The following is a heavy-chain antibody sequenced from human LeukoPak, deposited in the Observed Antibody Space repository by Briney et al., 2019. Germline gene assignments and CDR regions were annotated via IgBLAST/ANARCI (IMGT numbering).Heavy chain of an antibody. Sequence: SETLSLTCAVYGGSFSGYYWSWIRQPPGKGLEWIGEINHSGSTNYNPSLKSRVTISVDTSKNQFSLKLSSVTAADTAVYYCVRVVVTPAYYFDYWGQGTLVTVSS. CDR3: VRVVVTPAYYFDY. CDR1: GGSFSGYY. D-gene: IGHD4-23*01. CDR2: INHSGST. V-gene: IGHV4-34*01. J-gene: IGHJ4*02.